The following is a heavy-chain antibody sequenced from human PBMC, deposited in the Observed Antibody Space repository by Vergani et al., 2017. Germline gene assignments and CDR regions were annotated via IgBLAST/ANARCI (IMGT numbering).Heavy chain of an antibody. CDR2: ISSSSGTI. CDR1: GFTFNSYN. Sequence: EVQLVESGGGLVQPGGSLRLSCAASGFTFNSYNMNWVRQAPGKGLEWVSYISSSSGTIYYADSVKGRFTISRDNAKNSLYLQMNSLRAEDTAVYYCARASAAAGHVFMDVWGKGTTVTVSS. D-gene: IGHD6-13*01. J-gene: IGHJ6*03. V-gene: IGHV3-48*01. CDR3: ARASAAAGHVFMDV.